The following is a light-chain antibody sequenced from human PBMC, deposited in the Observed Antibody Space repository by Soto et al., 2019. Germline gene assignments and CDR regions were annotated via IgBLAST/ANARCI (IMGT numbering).Light chain of an antibody. CDR1: SSDVGGYSY. CDR3: CSYTGSYSYV. Sequence: QSALTQPHSVSGSPGQSVTISCTGTSSDVGGYSYVSWYQQHPGKAPQLIIYDVTERPSRVPDRFSGSKSGNTASLTISGLQDEDEADYYCCSYTGSYSYVFGIGTKVTVL. V-gene: IGLV2-11*01. J-gene: IGLJ1*01. CDR2: DVT.